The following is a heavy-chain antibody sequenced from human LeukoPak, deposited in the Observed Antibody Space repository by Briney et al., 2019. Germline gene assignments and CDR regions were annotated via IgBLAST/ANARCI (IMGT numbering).Heavy chain of an antibody. CDR3: ARPYSSGRAYYYYMDV. CDR2: IIPIFGTA. D-gene: IGHD6-19*01. CDR1: GGTFSSYA. V-gene: IGHV1-69*13. Sequence: ASVKVSCXASGGTFSSYAISWVRRAPGQGLEWMGGIIPIFGTANYAQKFQGRVTITADESTSTAYMELSSLRSEDTAVYYCARPYSSGRAYYYYMDVWGKGTTVTVSS. J-gene: IGHJ6*03.